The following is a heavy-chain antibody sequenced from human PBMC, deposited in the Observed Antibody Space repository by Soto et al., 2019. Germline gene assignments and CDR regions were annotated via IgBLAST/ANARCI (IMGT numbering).Heavy chain of an antibody. CDR3: ARGYGETSTSTNGC. Sequence: LRLSCAASGFTFSSYWMHWVRQAPGKGLVWVSRINSDGSTINYADSVKGRFTVSRDNAKNTLYLQMNSLRAEDTSVYYCARGYGETSTSTNGCWGQGALVTVSS. CDR1: GFTFSSYW. J-gene: IGHJ4*02. D-gene: IGHD5-18*01. CDR2: INSDGSTI. V-gene: IGHV3-74*01.